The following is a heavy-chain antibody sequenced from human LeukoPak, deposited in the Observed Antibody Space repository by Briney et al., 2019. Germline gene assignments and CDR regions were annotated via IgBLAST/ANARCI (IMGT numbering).Heavy chain of an antibody. CDR3: ARAISAMVADN. Sequence: GGSLRLSCAASGFTFSSYGMHWVRQAPGKGLEWVAVIRYDGGNKNYGDSVKGRFTISRDNSKNTLYLQMNSLRAEDTAVYYCARAISAMVADNWGQGTLVTVSS. CDR1: GFTFSSYG. V-gene: IGHV3-33*08. J-gene: IGHJ4*02. D-gene: IGHD5-18*01. CDR2: IRYDGGNK.